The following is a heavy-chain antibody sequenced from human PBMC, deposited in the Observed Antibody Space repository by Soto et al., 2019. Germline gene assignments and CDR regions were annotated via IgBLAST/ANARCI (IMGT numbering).Heavy chain of an antibody. CDR1: GFTFSSYG. CDR3: AKAGLRFLEWFHDY. J-gene: IGHJ4*02. D-gene: IGHD3-3*01. CDR2: ISYDGSNK. V-gene: IGHV3-30*18. Sequence: PGGSLRLASAASGFTFSSYGMHWVRRAPGKGLEWVAVISYDGSNKYYADSVKGRFTISRDNSKNTLYLQMNSLRAEDTAVYYCAKAGLRFLEWFHDYWGQGTLVTVSS.